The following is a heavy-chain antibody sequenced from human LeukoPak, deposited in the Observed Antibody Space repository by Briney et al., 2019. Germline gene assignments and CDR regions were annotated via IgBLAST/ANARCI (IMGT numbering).Heavy chain of an antibody. V-gene: IGHV3-11*01. J-gene: IGHJ6*02. CDR3: ARDLSHCSGGSCYSRYGMDV. Sequence: MAGGSLRLSCAAPGFTFSDYYMSWIRQAPGKGLEWVSYISSSGSTIYYADSVKGRFTISRDNAKNSLYLQMNSLRAEDTAVYYCARDLSHCSGGSCYSRYGMDVWGQGTTVTVSS. CDR1: GFTFSDYY. CDR2: ISSSGSTI. D-gene: IGHD2-15*01.